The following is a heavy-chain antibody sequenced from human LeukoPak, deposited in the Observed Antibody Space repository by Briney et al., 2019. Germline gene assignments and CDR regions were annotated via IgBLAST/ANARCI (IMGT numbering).Heavy chain of an antibody. CDR2: IIPILGIA. V-gene: IGHV1-69*04. CDR3: ARGTYYYDSSGYYYQDYDAFDI. CDR1: GGTFSSYA. J-gene: IGHJ3*02. D-gene: IGHD3-22*01. Sequence: SVKVSCKASGGTFSSYAISWMRQAPGQGLEWMGRIIPILGIANYAQKFQGRVTITADKSTSTAYMELSSLRSEDTAVYYCARGTYYYDSSGYYYQDYDAFDIWGQGTMVTVSS.